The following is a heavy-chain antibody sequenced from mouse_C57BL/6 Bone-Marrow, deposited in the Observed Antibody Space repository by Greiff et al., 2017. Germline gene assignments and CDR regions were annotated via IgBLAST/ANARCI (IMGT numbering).Heavy chain of an antibody. CDR1: GYTFTSYW. CDR2: IHPNSGST. CDR3: AKGSSGYERVFDY. V-gene: IGHV1-64*01. D-gene: IGHD3-2*02. J-gene: IGHJ2*01. Sequence: VQLQQPGAELVKPGASVKLSCKASGYTFTSYWMHWVKQRPGQGLEWIGMIHPNSGSTNYNEKFKSKATLTVDKSSSTAYMQLSSLTSEDSAVYYCAKGSSGYERVFDYWGQGTTLTVSS.